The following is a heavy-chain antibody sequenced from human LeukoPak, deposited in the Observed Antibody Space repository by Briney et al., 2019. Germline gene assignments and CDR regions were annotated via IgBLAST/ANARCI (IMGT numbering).Heavy chain of an antibody. CDR3: AKVAQMDTILGKFDN. Sequence: GGSLRLSCAASGFTFSHYGMHWVRQAPGKGLEWVSAISGNGGRTYYADSVKGRFTISRDNSRNTLFLQMNSLRAEDTAVYYCAKVAQMDTILGKFDNWGQGTLVTVSS. CDR2: ISGNGGRT. CDR1: GFTFSHYG. D-gene: IGHD3-3*01. V-gene: IGHV3-23*01. J-gene: IGHJ5*02.